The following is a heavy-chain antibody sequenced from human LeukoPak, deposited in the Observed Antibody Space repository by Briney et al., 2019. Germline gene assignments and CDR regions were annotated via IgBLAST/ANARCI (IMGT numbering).Heavy chain of an antibody. CDR2: IIPIFGTA. Sequence: GASVKVSCKASGGTLSSYAISWVRQAPGQGLEWMGRIIPIFGTANYAQKFQGRVTITMDESTSTAYMELSSLRSEDTAVYYCARDVSKEGFDYWGQGTLVTVSS. V-gene: IGHV1-69*05. CDR3: ARDVSKEGFDY. CDR1: GGTLSSYA. J-gene: IGHJ4*02. D-gene: IGHD5/OR15-5a*01.